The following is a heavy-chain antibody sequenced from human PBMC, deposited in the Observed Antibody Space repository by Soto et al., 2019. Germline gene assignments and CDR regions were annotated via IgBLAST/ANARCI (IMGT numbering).Heavy chain of an antibody. Sequence: QVQLVQSGAEVKKPGSSVKVSCKASGGTFSSYAISWVRQAPGQGLEWMGGIIPIFGTANYAQKFQGRVTITADESTSTAYMELSSLRSEDTGVYYCARDGGAAAGYYYYDYGMDVWGQGTTVTVSS. V-gene: IGHV1-69*12. J-gene: IGHJ6*02. CDR1: GGTFSSYA. CDR2: IIPIFGTA. CDR3: ARDGGAAAGYYYYDYGMDV. D-gene: IGHD6-13*01.